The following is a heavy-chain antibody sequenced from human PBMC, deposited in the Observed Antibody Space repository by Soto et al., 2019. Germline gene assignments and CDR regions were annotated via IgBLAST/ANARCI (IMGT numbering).Heavy chain of an antibody. Sequence: GRSLRLSCAAAECTFSSHSMNWVRQAPGKGLEWVSYISSSSSTIYYADSVKGRFTISRDNAKNSLYLQMNSLRAEDTAVYYCARDPHFDYWGQGTLVTVSS. V-gene: IGHV3-48*01. J-gene: IGHJ4*02. CDR2: ISSSSSTI. CDR1: ECTFSSHS. CDR3: ARDPHFDY.